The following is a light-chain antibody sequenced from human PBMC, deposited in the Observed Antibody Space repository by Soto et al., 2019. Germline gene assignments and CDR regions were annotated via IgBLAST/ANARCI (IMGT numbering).Light chain of an antibody. CDR2: DAY. Sequence: DIQMTQSPSTLSASVGDRVTITCRASQTISSWLAWYQQLPGKAPKLLIYDAYTLETGVPSRFSGSGSGTDFTLTISSLQADDFATYSCQQTYRTPLTFGGGTKVDIK. V-gene: IGKV1-5*01. J-gene: IGKJ4*01. CDR1: QTISSW. CDR3: QQTYRTPLT.